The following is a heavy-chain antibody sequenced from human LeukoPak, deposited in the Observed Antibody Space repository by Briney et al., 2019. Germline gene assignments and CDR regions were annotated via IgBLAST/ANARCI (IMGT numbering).Heavy chain of an antibody. CDR3: ARGPHYYGSGSTKYYMDV. J-gene: IGHJ6*03. D-gene: IGHD3-10*01. CDR2: INHSGST. CDR1: GGSFSGYY. Sequence: PSETLSLTCAVYGGSFSGYYWSWIRQPPGKGLEWIGEINHSGSTNYNPSLKSRVTISVDTSKNQFSLKLSSVTAADTAVYYCARGPHYYGSGSTKYYMDVWGKGTTVTVSS. V-gene: IGHV4-34*01.